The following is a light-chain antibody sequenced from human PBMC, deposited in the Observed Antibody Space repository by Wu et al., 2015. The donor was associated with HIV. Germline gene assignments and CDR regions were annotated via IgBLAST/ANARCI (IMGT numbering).Light chain of an antibody. Sequence: EIVLTQSPGTLSLSPGDRATLSCTTSQSISTAYVAWYQQKPGQAPRLLIYGASSRATGIPDRFSGSGSGTDFTLTISRLEPEDFAVYYCQQYGSSPLYTFGQGTKLEIK. CDR3: QQYGSSPLYT. J-gene: IGKJ2*01. V-gene: IGKV3-20*01. CDR1: QSISTAY. CDR2: GAS.